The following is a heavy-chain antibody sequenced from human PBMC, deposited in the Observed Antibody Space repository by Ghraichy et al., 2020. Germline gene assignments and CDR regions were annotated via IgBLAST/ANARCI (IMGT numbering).Heavy chain of an antibody. J-gene: IGHJ6*02. V-gene: IGHV4-4*09. CDR2: IYTSGST. CDR1: GGSISSYY. D-gene: IGHD3-10*01. CDR3: ARHHDGSGSYYNVPIYYYGMDV. Sequence: SQTLSLTCTVSGGSISSYYWSWIRQPPGKGLEWIGYIYTSGSTNYNPSLKSRVTISVDTSKNQFSLKLSSVTAADTAVYYCARHHDGSGSYYNVPIYYYGMDVWGQGTTVTVSS.